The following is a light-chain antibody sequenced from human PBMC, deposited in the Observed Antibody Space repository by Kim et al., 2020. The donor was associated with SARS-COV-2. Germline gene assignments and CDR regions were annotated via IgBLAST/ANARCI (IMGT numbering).Light chain of an antibody. V-gene: IGLV5-39*01. CDR1: RCFHVYIYN. Sequence: TYTLLRCFHVYIYNIFWYQQKPGSLHRYLLRYKSDSNKEQCSGVPIRFSGSKDASTNAGLLLISGLQSEDEADYYCAIWYSNTWVFGGGTQLTVL. J-gene: IGLJ3*02. CDR3: AIWYSNTWV. CDR2: YKSDSNK.